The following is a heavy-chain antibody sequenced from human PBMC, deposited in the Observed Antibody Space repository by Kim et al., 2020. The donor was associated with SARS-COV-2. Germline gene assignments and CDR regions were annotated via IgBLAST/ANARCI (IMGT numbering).Heavy chain of an antibody. D-gene: IGHD6-6*01. V-gene: IGHV3-23*01. J-gene: IGHJ4*02. CDR3: ARELVSRSSLTLDH. Sequence: AASMKGRLPLSRANSKNTLYLQMNSLRAEDTAVYYCARELVSRSSLTLDHWGQGTLVTVSS.